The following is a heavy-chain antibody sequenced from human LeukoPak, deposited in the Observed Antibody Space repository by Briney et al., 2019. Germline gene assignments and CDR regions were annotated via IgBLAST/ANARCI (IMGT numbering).Heavy chain of an antibody. V-gene: IGHV3-23*01. CDR1: GFTFSSYA. CDR3: AKTTGYGDDNWFDP. D-gene: IGHD4-17*01. J-gene: IGHJ5*02. Sequence: GGSLRLSCAASGFTFSSYAMSWVRQAPGKGLEWVSAISGSGGSKYYADSVKGRFTISRDNSKSTLYLQMNSLRAEDTAVYYCAKTTGYGDDNWFDPWGQGTLVTVSS. CDR2: ISGSGGSK.